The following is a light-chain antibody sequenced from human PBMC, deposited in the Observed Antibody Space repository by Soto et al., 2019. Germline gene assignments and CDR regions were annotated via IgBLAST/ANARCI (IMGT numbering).Light chain of an antibody. Sequence: EFFLTQSIATMSLSPGERSTLSCMASQTFRNNYLAWYQQKPGQAPRLLIYGASNRATGIPERFSGSGYGTDFTLTISRLEPEDFAVYYCQQYGSSGTFGQGTKVDIK. CDR1: QTFRNNY. CDR2: GAS. CDR3: QQYGSSGT. J-gene: IGKJ1*01. V-gene: IGKV3-20*01.